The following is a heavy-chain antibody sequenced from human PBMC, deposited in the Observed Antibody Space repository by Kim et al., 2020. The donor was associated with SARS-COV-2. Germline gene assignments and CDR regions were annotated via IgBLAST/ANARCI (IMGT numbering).Heavy chain of an antibody. J-gene: IGHJ4*02. D-gene: IGHD3-10*01. Sequence: YYADSVQDRLPISIDNSKSTLYLQMNSLRAEDTAVYYCARDFRFGEFDFDYWGQGTLVTVSS. V-gene: IGHV3-33*01. CDR3: ARDFRFGEFDFDY.